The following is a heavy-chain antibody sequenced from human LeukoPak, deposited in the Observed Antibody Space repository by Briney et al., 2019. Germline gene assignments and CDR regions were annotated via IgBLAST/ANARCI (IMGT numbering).Heavy chain of an antibody. D-gene: IGHD1-26*01. Sequence: GGSLRLSCAASAFTFSNHAMSWVRQTPGKGLEWVSAISGSGGSTYYADSVKGRFTISRDNSKNTLYLQMNSLRAEDTAVYYCAKDRVGSYVLNWFDPWGQGTLVTVSS. CDR1: AFTFSNHA. CDR2: ISGSGGST. V-gene: IGHV3-23*01. CDR3: AKDRVGSYVLNWFDP. J-gene: IGHJ5*02.